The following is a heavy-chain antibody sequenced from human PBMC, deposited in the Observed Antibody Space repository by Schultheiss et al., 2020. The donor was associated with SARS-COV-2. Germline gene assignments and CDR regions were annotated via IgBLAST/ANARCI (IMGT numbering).Heavy chain of an antibody. V-gene: IGHV3-74*01. CDR2: ISSDGSST. Sequence: GGSLRLSCAVSGFTFSSYWMHWVRQAPGKGLVWVSRISSDGSSTTYADSVKGRFTISRDNAKNSLDLQMSSLRAEDTAVYYCARVVGYGNNAGEVGYAMDVWGQGTTVTVSS. CDR3: ARVVGYGNNAGEVGYAMDV. CDR1: GFTFSSYW. J-gene: IGHJ6*02. D-gene: IGHD1/OR15-1a*01.